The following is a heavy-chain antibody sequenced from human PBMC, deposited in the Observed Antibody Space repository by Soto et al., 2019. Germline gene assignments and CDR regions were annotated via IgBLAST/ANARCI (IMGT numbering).Heavy chain of an antibody. CDR3: ARDGTPIFGVVIATFDY. V-gene: IGHV3-21*01. Sequence: PGGSLRLSCAASGFTFSSYSMNWVRQAPGKGLEWVSSISSSSSYIYYADSVKGRFTISRDNAKNSLYLQMNSLRAEDTAVYYCARDGTPIFGVVIATFDYWGQGTLVTVSS. CDR2: ISSSSSYI. J-gene: IGHJ4*02. CDR1: GFTFSSYS. D-gene: IGHD3-3*01.